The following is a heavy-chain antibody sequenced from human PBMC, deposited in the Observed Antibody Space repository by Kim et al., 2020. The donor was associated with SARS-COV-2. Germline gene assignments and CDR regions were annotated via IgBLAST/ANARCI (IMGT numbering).Heavy chain of an antibody. Sequence: SVKVSCKASGGTFSNYAISWVRQAPGQGLEWVGGFLPIVDSPVYAQKFQGRASITADESTSTACMELTSLTSDDTALYYCVRAGVSGYNRPHAYWGLGTLVTVSS. V-gene: IGHV1-69*13. CDR3: VRAGVSGYNRPHAY. J-gene: IGHJ4*02. CDR2: FLPIVDSP. D-gene: IGHD5-12*01. CDR1: GGTFSNYA.